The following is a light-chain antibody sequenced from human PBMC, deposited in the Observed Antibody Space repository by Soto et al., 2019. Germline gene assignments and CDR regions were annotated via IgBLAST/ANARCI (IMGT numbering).Light chain of an antibody. CDR2: GAS. V-gene: IGKV3-20*01. J-gene: IGKJ1*01. CDR1: QSVSSSD. CDR3: QNHGAT. Sequence: IVLTQSPGTLSLSPGERATLSCRVSQSVSSSDLAWYQHKPGQAPRLLIYGASSRATGIPDRFSGSGSGTEFTLTISGLEPEDSAIDYCQNHGATFGQGTKVEIK.